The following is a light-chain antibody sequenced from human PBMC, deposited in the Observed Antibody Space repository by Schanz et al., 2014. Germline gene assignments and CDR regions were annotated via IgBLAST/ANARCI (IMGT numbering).Light chain of an antibody. CDR2: GAF. CDR1: QSISGYD. V-gene: IGKV3D-20*02. CDR3: QQGSTWPIT. J-gene: IGKJ4*01. Sequence: EIVLTQSPGTLSLSPGERATLSCKASQSISGYDLAWYQQKPGQAPRLLIYGAFDRATGIPDRFSGSGSGTVFTLTISRLEPEDFAVYYCQQGSTWPITFGGGTKVEIK.